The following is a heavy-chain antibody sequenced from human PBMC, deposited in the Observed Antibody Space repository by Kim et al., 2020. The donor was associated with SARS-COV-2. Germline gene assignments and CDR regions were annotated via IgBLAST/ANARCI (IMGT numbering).Heavy chain of an antibody. J-gene: IGHJ6*02. D-gene: IGHD5-18*01. Sequence: SVQGRYTLSRDNAKDTVYLQMNSLRAEDTAVYYWARDRDGYSYGSSGMDVWGQGTTVTVSS. CDR3: ARDRDGYSYGSSGMDV. V-gene: IGHV3-30*07.